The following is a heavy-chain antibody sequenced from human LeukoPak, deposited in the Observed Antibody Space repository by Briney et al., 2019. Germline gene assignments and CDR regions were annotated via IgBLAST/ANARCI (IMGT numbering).Heavy chain of an antibody. D-gene: IGHD6-13*01. CDR2: IYYSGST. J-gene: IGHJ6*03. Sequence: PSETLSLTCTVSGGSISSYYWSWIRQPPGKGLEWIGYIYYSGSTNYNPSLKSRVTISVDTSKNQFSLKLSSVTAADTAVYYCARLSGEQQLPRYYYYYMDVWGKGTTVTVSS. V-gene: IGHV4-59*01. CDR1: GGSISSYY. CDR3: ARLSGEQQLPRYYYYYMDV.